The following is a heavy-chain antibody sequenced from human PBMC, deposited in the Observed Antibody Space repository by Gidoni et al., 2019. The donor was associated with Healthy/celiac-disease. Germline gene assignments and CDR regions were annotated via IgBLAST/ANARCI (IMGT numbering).Heavy chain of an antibody. V-gene: IGHV3-21*01. CDR2: ISSRSSYI. CDR3: ARFSSSWYYFDY. D-gene: IGHD6-13*01. CDR1: GFTFSSDS. Sequence: EVQLVESGGGLVKPGGSLRLSCAASGFTFSSDSMNWVRQAPGKGLEWVSSISSRSSYIYYADSVKGRFTISRDNAKNSLYLQMNSLRAEDTAVYYCARFSSSWYYFDYWGQGTLVTVSS. J-gene: IGHJ4*02.